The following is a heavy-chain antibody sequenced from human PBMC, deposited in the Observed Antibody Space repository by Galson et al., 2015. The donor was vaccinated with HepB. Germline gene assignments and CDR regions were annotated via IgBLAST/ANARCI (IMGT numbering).Heavy chain of an antibody. CDR2: IKSKTDGGTT. CDR1: GFTFSNAW. CDR3: TTDLSSSWYWRAEDPTEEPVWFDP. Sequence: SLRLSCAASGFTFSNAWMSWVRQAPGKGLEWVGRIKSKTDGGTTDYAAPVKGRFTISRDDSKNTLYLQMNSLKTEDTAVYYCTTDLSSSWYWRAEDPTEEPVWFDPWGQGTLVTVSS. J-gene: IGHJ5*02. V-gene: IGHV3-15*01. D-gene: IGHD6-13*01.